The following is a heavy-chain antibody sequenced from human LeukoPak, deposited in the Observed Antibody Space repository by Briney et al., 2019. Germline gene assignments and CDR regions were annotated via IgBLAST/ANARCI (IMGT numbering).Heavy chain of an antibody. CDR1: GFTFSSYS. Sequence: GGSLRLSCAASGFTFSSYSMNWVRQAPGKGLEWVSYISSSSTIYYADSVKGQFTISRDNAKNSLYLQMNNLRAEDTAVYYCPRGGSTMVRTRQNWFDPWGQGTLVTVSS. J-gene: IGHJ5*02. V-gene: IGHV3-48*04. CDR3: PRGGSTMVRTRQNWFDP. D-gene: IGHD3-10*01. CDR2: ISSSSTI.